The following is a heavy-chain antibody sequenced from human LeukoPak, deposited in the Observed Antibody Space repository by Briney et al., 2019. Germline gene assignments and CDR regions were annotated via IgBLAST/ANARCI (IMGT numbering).Heavy chain of an antibody. J-gene: IGHJ4*02. CDR1: GGTFSSYA. Sequence: ASVKVSCKASGGTFSSYAISWVRQAPGQGLEWMGGIIPIFGTANYAQKFQGRVTITADESTSTAYMELNSLRAEDTAVYYCAKDQDIVVVPAASGLDYWGQGTLVTVSS. CDR3: AKDQDIVVVPAASGLDY. D-gene: IGHD2-2*01. V-gene: IGHV1-69*13. CDR2: IIPIFGTA.